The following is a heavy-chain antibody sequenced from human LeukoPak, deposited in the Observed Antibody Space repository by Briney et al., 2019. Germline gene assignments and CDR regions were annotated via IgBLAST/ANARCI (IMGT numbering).Heavy chain of an antibody. CDR2: IYYSGST. Sequence: KPSETLSLTCTVSGGSISSYYWSWIGKPPGKGLEWIGYIYYSGSTNYNPSLKSRVTIAVDTSKNQFSLKLSSVTAADTAVYYCARDTPPDYWGQGTLVTVSS. CDR1: GGSISSYY. CDR3: ARDTPPDY. J-gene: IGHJ4*02. V-gene: IGHV4-59*01.